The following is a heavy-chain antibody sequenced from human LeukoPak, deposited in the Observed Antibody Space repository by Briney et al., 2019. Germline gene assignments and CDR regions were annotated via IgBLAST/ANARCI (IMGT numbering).Heavy chain of an antibody. D-gene: IGHD6-19*01. Sequence: GESLRLSCAASGLTFSGYGLHWVRQAPGKGLEWVAVISYDGKNQYYADSVKGRFTISRDNSKKTLYLQMSSLRVEDTAVYYCARDEAVAGTRSPYYMDFWGNGTTVTASS. CDR1: GLTFSGYG. CDR3: ARDEAVAGTRSPYYMDF. CDR2: ISYDGKNQ. V-gene: IGHV3-30*04. J-gene: IGHJ6*03.